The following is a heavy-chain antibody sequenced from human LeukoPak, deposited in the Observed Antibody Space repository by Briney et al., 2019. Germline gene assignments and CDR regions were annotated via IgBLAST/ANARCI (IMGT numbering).Heavy chain of an antibody. CDR3: ARRLLAAPGYFDY. CDR1: GGSISSYY. J-gene: IGHJ4*02. Sequence: PSETLSLTCTVSGGSISSYYWSWIRQPPGKGPEWIGYIYYSGSTNYNPSLKSRVTISVDTSKNQFSLKLSSVTAADTAVYYCARRLLAAPGYFDYWGQGTLVTVSS. CDR2: IYYSGST. D-gene: IGHD6-6*01. V-gene: IGHV4-59*01.